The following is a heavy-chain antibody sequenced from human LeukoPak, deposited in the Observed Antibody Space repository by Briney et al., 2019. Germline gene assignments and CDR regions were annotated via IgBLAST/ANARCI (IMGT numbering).Heavy chain of an antibody. D-gene: IGHD1-26*01. CDR3: ARYIVGDTTTDF. Sequence: ASVKASCKAPGCPFTHYQMQGVGRAPGQGLKWWGIINPSGGVTSYAQNFQARVAMTSDTSTSTVYLALSRLPSEDTVVYSCARYIVGDTTTDFWGQGTVVTVSS. CDR2: INPSGGVT. CDR1: GCPFTHYQ. V-gene: IGHV1-46*01. J-gene: IGHJ4*02.